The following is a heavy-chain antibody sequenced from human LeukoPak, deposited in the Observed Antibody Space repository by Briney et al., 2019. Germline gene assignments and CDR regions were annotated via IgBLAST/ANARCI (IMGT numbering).Heavy chain of an antibody. CDR2: INHSGST. CDR1: GGSISSYY. CDR3: ARDVVVVPAAIRYNWFDP. V-gene: IGHV4-34*01. Sequence: SETLSLTCTVSGGSISSYYWSWIRQPPGKGLEWIGEINHSGSTNYNPSLKSRVTISVDTSKNQFSLKLSSVTAADTAVYYCARDVVVVPAAIRYNWFDPWGQGTLVTVSS. D-gene: IGHD2-2*02. J-gene: IGHJ5*02.